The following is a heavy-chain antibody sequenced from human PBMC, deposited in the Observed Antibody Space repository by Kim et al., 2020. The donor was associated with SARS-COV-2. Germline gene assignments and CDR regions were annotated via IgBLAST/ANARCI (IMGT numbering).Heavy chain of an antibody. D-gene: IGHD5-12*01. V-gene: IGHV4-34*01. CDR1: GGSFSGYY. J-gene: IGHJ4*02. CDR2: INHSGST. CDR3: ARRGYRSIDYQLYFEY. Sequence: SETLSLTCAIYGGSFSGYYWNWIRQPPGKGLEWIGEINHSGSTNYNPSPKSRVTISVDTSKNQFSLKLRSVTAADTAVYYWARRGYRSIDYQLYFEYWGQRTLVTVSS.